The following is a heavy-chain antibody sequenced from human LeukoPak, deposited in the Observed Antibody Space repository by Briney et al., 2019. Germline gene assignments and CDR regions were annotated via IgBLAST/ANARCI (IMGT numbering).Heavy chain of an antibody. Sequence: PGGSLRLSCAASGFAFNTYSMNWVRQSPGKGLEWIGEINHSGSTHYNPSLKSRVTISVDTSQKQFSLRLTSVTAADTAVYYCARGRYLTTSGGAAAGFLDYWGQGSLVTVST. J-gene: IGHJ4*02. CDR2: INHSGST. CDR3: ARGRYLTTSGGAAAGFLDY. CDR1: GFAFNTYS. D-gene: IGHD6-13*01. V-gene: IGHV4-34*01.